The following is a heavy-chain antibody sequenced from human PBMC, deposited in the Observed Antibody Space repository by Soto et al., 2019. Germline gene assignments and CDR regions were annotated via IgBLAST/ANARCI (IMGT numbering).Heavy chain of an antibody. V-gene: IGHV3-53*01. Sequence: VQLVESGGGWIQPGGSLRLSCAASGFNISTNYMTWVRQAPGKGLEWVSVLYVDGSPYYADSVKGRFVISRDSSKNTVLLQLSSLIADDTALYYCARSRGRHQYYFDFWGRGPPVTVSS. CDR1: GFNISTNY. D-gene: IGHD3-10*01. J-gene: IGHJ4*02. CDR2: LYVDGSP. CDR3: ARSRGRHQYYFDF.